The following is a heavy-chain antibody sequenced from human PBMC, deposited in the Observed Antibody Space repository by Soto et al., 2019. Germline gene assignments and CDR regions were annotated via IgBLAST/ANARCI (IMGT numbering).Heavy chain of an antibody. D-gene: IGHD2-2*01. CDR3: ASVAAAPRAVDYYYYMDV. CDR2: IYYSGST. Sequence: SETLSLTCTVSGGSISSYYWSWIRQPPGKGLEWIGYIYYSGSTNYNPSLKSRVTISVDTSKNQFSLKLSSVTAADTAVYYCASVAAAPRAVDYYYYMDVWGKGTTVTVSS. V-gene: IGHV4-59*01. CDR1: GGSISSYY. J-gene: IGHJ6*03.